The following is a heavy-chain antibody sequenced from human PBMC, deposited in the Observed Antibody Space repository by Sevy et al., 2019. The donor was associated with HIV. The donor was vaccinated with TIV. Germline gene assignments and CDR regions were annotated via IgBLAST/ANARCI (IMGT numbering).Heavy chain of an antibody. CDR3: VRAIATVDSF. D-gene: IGHD6-13*01. CDR1: GFSLNTYW. CDR2: INQDASVN. V-gene: IGHV3-7*01. Sequence: GGSLRLSCVASGFSLNTYWMLWVRQAPGKGLDWVANINQDASVNYYADSVKGRFTISRGNARNLVSLQMNILRVEDTALYYCVRAIATVDSFWGQGTLVTVSS. J-gene: IGHJ4*02.